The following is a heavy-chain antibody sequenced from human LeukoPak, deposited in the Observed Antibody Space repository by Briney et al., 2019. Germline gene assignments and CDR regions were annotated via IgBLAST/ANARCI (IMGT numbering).Heavy chain of an antibody. Sequence: PSETLSLTCTVSGGSISSSSYYWGWIRQPPGKGLEWIGSIYYSGSTYYNPSLKSRVTISVDTSKNQFSLKLSSVTAADTAVYYCARSRANDYGDYVDYWGQGTLVTVSS. J-gene: IGHJ4*02. CDR1: GGSISSSSYY. CDR2: IYYSGST. CDR3: ARSRANDYGDYVDY. V-gene: IGHV4-39*01. D-gene: IGHD4-17*01.